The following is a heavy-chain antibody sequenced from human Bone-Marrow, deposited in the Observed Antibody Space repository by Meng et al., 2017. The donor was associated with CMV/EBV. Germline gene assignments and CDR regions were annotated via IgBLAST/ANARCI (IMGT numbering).Heavy chain of an antibody. CDR1: GFSFSSYG. Sequence: GESLKISCAGSGFSFSSYGMHWVRQAPGKGLEWVAVISYDGGNEYYADSVKGRFSVSRDNSKNTLYLQMSSLRAEDTAVYYCARNAGDDSSGYYYRVSDGMDVWGQGTTVTVSS. J-gene: IGHJ6*02. CDR3: ARNAGDDSSGYYYRVSDGMDV. D-gene: IGHD3-22*01. CDR2: ISYDGGNE. V-gene: IGHV3-30*03.